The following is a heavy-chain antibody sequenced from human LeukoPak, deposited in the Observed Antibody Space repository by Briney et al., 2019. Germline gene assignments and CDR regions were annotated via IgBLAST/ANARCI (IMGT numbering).Heavy chain of an antibody. Sequence: SETLSLTCAVSGYSISSGYYWGWIRQPPGKGLEWIGSIYHSGSTYYNPSLKSRVTISVDTSKNHFSLKLTSVTAADTAVYYCARTTVTNNWFDPWGQGTPVTVSS. CDR3: ARTTVTNNWFDP. CDR1: GYSISSGYY. V-gene: IGHV4-38-2*01. D-gene: IGHD4-11*01. J-gene: IGHJ5*02. CDR2: IYHSGST.